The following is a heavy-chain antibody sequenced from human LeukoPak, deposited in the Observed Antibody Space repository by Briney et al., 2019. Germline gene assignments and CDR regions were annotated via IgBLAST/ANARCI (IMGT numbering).Heavy chain of an antibody. CDR3: APFEVVVGSTQDF. J-gene: IGHJ4*02. CDR1: GGSISSGSYY. Sequence: SETLSLTCTVSGGSISSGSYYWNWIRQPPGKGLEWIAEIHHTGHINYNPSLKSRVTVSVDRSKNQFSLKLTSVTAADTAVYYCAPFEVVVGSTQDFWGQGTLVTVSS. V-gene: IGHV4-39*07. CDR2: IHHTGHI. D-gene: IGHD2-15*01.